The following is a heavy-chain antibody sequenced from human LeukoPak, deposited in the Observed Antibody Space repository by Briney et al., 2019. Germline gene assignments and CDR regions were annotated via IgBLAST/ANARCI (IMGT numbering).Heavy chain of an antibody. D-gene: IGHD1-26*01. Sequence: GESPKISCKVSGYSFTSYYIGWVRQMPGKGLEWMGIIYPGDSGPTYSSSFQGQVTISVVKSINTAYLQWSSLQASDTAMYYCGMSGDRVPLQDDVFDVWGQGTMVTVST. J-gene: IGHJ3*01. CDR3: GMSGDRVPLQDDVFDV. V-gene: IGHV5-51*01. CDR1: GYSFTSYY. CDR2: IYPGDSGP.